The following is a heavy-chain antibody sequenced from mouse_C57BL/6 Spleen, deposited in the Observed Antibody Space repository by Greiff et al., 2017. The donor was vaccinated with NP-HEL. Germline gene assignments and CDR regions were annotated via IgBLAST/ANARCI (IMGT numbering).Heavy chain of an antibody. J-gene: IGHJ2*01. Sequence: EVKLMESGGGLVKPGGSLKLSCAASGFTFSDYGMHWVRQAPEKGLEWVAYISSGSSTIYYADTVKGRFTISRDNAKNTLFLQMTSLRSEDTAMYYCARDYGSSLDYWGQSTTLTVSS. CDR2: ISSGSSTI. V-gene: IGHV5-17*01. D-gene: IGHD1-1*01. CDR1: GFTFSDYG. CDR3: ARDYGSSLDY.